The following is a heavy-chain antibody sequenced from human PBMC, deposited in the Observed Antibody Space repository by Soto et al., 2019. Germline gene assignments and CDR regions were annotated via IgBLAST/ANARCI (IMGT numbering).Heavy chain of an antibody. CDR2: TYYRSKWYN. D-gene: IGHD5-18*01. CDR3: ARWIQGSHAFEI. V-gene: IGHV6-1*01. J-gene: IGHJ3*02. Sequence: SQTLSLTWAISGDSVSSNSAAWNWIRQSPSRGLEWLGRTYYRSKWYNDYAVSVKSRITINPDTSKNQFSLQLSSVTPADTAVYYCARWIQGSHAFEIWGQGTMVTVSS. CDR1: GDSVSSNSAA.